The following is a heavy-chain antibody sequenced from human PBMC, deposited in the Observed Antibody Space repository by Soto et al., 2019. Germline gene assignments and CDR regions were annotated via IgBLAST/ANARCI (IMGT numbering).Heavy chain of an antibody. CDR1: GFTFSSYA. CDR3: AEDGGYFDY. V-gene: IGHV3-23*01. D-gene: IGHD3-16*01. J-gene: IGHJ4*02. CDR2: ISGSGGNT. Sequence: EVQLLESGGGLVQPGGSLRLSCAASGFTFSSYAMSWVRQAPGKGLEWVAAISGSGGNTYYADSVKGRFTISRENSKNTLYLEMNSLRAEDTAVYYCAEDGGYFDYWGQGTLVTVSS.